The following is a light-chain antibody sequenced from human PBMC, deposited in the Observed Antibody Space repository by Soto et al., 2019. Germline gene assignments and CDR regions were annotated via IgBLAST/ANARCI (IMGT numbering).Light chain of an antibody. Sequence: EIVLTQSPGTLSLSPGERATLSCRASQNVSSSYLAWFQQNPGQAPWLLIYSTSSRATGIPDRFSGSGSGTDFTLTITRLEPEDFAVYYCQQYGGSPYTFGQGTKLEIK. CDR1: QNVSSSY. CDR3: QQYGGSPYT. J-gene: IGKJ2*01. V-gene: IGKV3-20*01. CDR2: STS.